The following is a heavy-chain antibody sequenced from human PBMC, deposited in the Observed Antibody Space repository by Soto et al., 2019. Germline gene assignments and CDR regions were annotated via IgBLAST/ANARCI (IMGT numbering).Heavy chain of an antibody. CDR2: IIPIFGTA. Sequence: GASVKGSCKASGGSFSSYAISWGRQAPGQGLEWMGGIIPIFGTANYAQKFQGRVTITADESTSTAYMELSSLRSEDTAVYYCARAMGARDYYDSSGYFDYWGQGTLVTVSS. V-gene: IGHV1-69*13. J-gene: IGHJ4*02. CDR1: GGSFSSYA. D-gene: IGHD3-22*01. CDR3: ARAMGARDYYDSSGYFDY.